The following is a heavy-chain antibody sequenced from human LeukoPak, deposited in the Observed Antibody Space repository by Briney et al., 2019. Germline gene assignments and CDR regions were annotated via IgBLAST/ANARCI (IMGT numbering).Heavy chain of an antibody. D-gene: IGHD2-15*01. V-gene: IGHV4-59*01. J-gene: IGHJ1*01. CDR1: GGSITSYY. CDR2: IYHSGTT. Sequence: SETLSLTCTVSGGSITSYYWTWIRQPPGKGLEWIGYIYHSGTTNYNPSLKSRVTISVDTSKNQFSPKLSSVTAADTAVYYCALKAPYSPGYSQDWGQGTLVTVSS. CDR3: ALKAPYSPGYSQD.